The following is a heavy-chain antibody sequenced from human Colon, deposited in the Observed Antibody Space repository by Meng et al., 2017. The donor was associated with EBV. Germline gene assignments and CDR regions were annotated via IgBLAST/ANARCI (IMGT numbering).Heavy chain of an antibody. CDR2: IYYSGST. D-gene: IGHD6-19*01. CDR1: GGSVSSGCYY. CDR3: ARVSSGWDYFDY. Sequence: QGRQPESGAGLLMPSQTPSLTCTASGGSVSSGCYYWSWIRQHPGKGLGWFGHIYYSGSTFYNPSLKRRVIISIDTSKNQFSLNLRSVTAADTAVYYCARVSSGWDYFDYWGQGTLVTVSS. J-gene: IGHJ4*02. V-gene: IGHV4-31*03.